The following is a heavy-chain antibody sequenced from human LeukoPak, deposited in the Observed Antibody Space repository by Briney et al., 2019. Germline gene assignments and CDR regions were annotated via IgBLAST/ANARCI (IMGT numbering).Heavy chain of an antibody. V-gene: IGHV1-69*05. CDR3: ASPTRFLEWLLYY. D-gene: IGHD3-3*01. J-gene: IGHJ4*02. CDR2: IIPIVGTA. CDR1: GGTFSSYA. Sequence: ASVKVSCKASGGTFSSYAISWVRQAPGQGLEWMGRIIPIVGTANYAQKFQGRVTITTDESTSTAYMELSSLRSEDTAVYYCASPTRFLEWLLYYWGQGTLVTVSS.